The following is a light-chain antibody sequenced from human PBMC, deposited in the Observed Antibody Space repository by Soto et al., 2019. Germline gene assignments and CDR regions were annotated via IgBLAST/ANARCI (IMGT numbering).Light chain of an antibody. V-gene: IGKV1-33*01. CDR1: QDISNY. CDR2: DAS. CDR3: QQYDNLPLS. J-gene: IGKJ4*01. Sequence: DIQMTQSPSSLSASVGDRVTITCQASQDISNYLNWYQQKPGKAPKLLIYDASNLETGVSSRFSGSGSWTDFTFTISSLQPEDTATYYCQQYDNLPLSFGTGTKVEIK.